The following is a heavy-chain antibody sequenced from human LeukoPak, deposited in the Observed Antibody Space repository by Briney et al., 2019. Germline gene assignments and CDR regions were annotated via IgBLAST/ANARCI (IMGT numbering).Heavy chain of an antibody. J-gene: IGHJ5*02. CDR2: IIPIFGTA. CDR1: GGTFSSYA. D-gene: IGHD3-10*01. Sequence: GASVKVSCKASGGTFSSYAISRVRQAPGQGLEWMGGIIPIFGTANYAQKFQGRVTITADESTSTAYMELSSLRSEDTAVYYCARYYGSGMNWFDPWGQGTLVTVSS. CDR3: ARYYGSGMNWFDP. V-gene: IGHV1-69*01.